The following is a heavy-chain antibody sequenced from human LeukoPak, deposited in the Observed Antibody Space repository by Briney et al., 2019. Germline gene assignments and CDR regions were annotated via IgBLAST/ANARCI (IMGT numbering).Heavy chain of an antibody. CDR1: GYTLTELS. J-gene: IGHJ4*02. D-gene: IGHD3-22*01. Sequence: GASVKVSCKVSGYTLTELSMHWVRQAPGKGLEWMGGFDPEDGETIYAQKFQGRVTMTEDTSTDTAYMELSSLRSEDTAVYYCATDLIIMSSGYHTFDYWGQGTLVTVSS. CDR3: ATDLIIMSSGYHTFDY. CDR2: FDPEDGET. V-gene: IGHV1-24*01.